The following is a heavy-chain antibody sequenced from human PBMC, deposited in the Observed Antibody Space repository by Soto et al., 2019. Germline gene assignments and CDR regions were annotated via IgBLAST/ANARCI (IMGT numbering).Heavy chain of an antibody. CDR1: GFTFSSYA. J-gene: IGHJ4*02. CDR2: ISYDGSNK. D-gene: IGHD1-26*01. CDR3: ARMGGGSYYYFDY. V-gene: IGHV3-30-3*01. Sequence: PGGSLRLSCAASGFTFSSYAMHWVRQAPGKGLEWVAVISYDGSNKYYADSVKGRFTISRDNSKNTLYLQMNSLRAEDTAVYYCARMGGGSYYYFDYWGQGTLVTVSS.